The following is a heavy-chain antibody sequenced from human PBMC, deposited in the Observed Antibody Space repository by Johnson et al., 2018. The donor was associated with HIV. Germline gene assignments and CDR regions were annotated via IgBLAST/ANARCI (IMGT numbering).Heavy chain of an antibody. CDR2: ISGSGDSI. CDR1: GFTFSSYA. CDR3: AKDPGWFGEPGDAFDI. Sequence: EMQLVESGGGLVQPGGSLRLSCAASGFTFSSYAMSWVRQAAGKGLEWVSGISGSGDSIGYADSVKGRFTISRENSKNTMYLQMNSLTGEDTAVYYCAKDPGWFGEPGDAFDIWGQGTMVTVSS. J-gene: IGHJ3*02. D-gene: IGHD3-10*01. V-gene: IGHV3-23*04.